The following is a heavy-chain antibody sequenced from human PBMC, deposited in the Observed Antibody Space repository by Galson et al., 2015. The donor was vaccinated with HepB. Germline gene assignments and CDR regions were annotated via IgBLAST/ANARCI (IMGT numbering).Heavy chain of an antibody. V-gene: IGHV3-15*07. D-gene: IGHD2-2*01. CDR3: TTDLLLSCAPAAIVCQDPTSVDY. CDR1: GFTFSNAW. CDR2: IKSKTDGGTT. Sequence: SLRLSCAASGFTFSNAWMNWVRQAPGKGLEWVGRIKSKTDGGTTDYAAPVKGRFTISRDDSKNTLYLQMNSLKTEDTAVYYCTTDLLLSCAPAAIVCQDPTSVDYWGQGTLVTVSS. J-gene: IGHJ4*02.